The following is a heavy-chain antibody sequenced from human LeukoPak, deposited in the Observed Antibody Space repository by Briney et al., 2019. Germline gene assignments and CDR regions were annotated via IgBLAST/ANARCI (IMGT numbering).Heavy chain of an antibody. D-gene: IGHD3-10*01. Sequence: GRFTISRDNAKNSLYLQVNSLRAEDTAVYYCARETPPGVKSLDYWGQGTLVTVSS. V-gene: IGHV3-7*04. CDR3: ARETPPGVKSLDY. J-gene: IGHJ4*02.